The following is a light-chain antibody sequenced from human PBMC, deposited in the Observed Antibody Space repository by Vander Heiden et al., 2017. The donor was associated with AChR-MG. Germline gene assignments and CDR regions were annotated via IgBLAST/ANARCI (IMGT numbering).Light chain of an antibody. Sequence: DIQMTQFPSTLSASVGDRVTITCRASQNIDTWLAWYQQKPGKAPKLLIAKASSLQSGVPLRFSGGGSGTEFTLTISSLQPDDFATYYCQQYHFYLLTFGGGTKVEI. CDR2: KAS. CDR3: QQYHFYLLT. J-gene: IGKJ4*01. V-gene: IGKV1-5*03. CDR1: QNIDTW.